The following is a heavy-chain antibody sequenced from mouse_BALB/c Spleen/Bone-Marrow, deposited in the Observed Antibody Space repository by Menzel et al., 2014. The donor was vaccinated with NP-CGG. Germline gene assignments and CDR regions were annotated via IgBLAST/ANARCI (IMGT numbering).Heavy chain of an antibody. CDR3: ARGEPRLDSDEGALFAY. J-gene: IGHJ3*01. V-gene: IGHV1-9*01. CDR2: ILPGSGST. Sequence: LVESGAGLMKPVASVKISCKATGYTFSRYWIEWVKPRPGHGLEWIGEILPGSGSTNYSEKFKGKAPITSDTSPNTAYMQLSSLTSEDSAVYYGARGEPRLDSDEGALFAYWGQGTLVTVSA. CDR1: GYTFSRYW.